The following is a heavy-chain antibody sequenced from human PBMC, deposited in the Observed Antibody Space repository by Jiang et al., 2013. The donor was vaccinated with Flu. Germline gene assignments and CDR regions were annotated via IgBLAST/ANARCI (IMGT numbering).Heavy chain of an antibody. Sequence: SGAEVKKPGASVKVSCRASGYTFTSYDINWVRQATGQGLEWMGWMNPNSGNTGYAQKFQGRVTMTRNTSISTAYMELSSLRSEDTAVYYCASLQQLEPRYWYFDLWGRGTLVTV. D-gene: IGHD6-6*01. CDR3: ASLQQLEPRYWYFDL. V-gene: IGHV1-8*01. CDR2: MNPNSGNT. CDR1: GYTFTSYD. J-gene: IGHJ2*01.